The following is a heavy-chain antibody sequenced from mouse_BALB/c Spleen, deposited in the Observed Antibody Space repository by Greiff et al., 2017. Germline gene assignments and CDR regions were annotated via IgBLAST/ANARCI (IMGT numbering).Heavy chain of an antibody. J-gene: IGHJ3*01. Sequence: EVQLVESGAGLVQPGGSLRLSCATSGFTFTDYYMSWVRQTPGKALEWLGFIRHKANGYTTEYNATVKGRVTISRDNSQSILYLQMNTLRAEDSATYYCARDIGGITVFAYWGQGTLVTVSA. CDR3: ARDIGGITVFAY. V-gene: IGHV7-3*02. CDR2: IRHKANGYTT. CDR1: GFTFTDYY. D-gene: IGHD2-4*01.